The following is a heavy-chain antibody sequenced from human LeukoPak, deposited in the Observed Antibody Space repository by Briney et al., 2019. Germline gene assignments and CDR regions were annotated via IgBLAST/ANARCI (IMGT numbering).Heavy chain of an antibody. CDR2: INPNSGDT. CDR3: AREGSGYTYGRGSYFDY. CDR1: GYTLIFYY. D-gene: IGHD5-18*01. Sequence: ASVKVSCKASGYTLIFYYIHWVRQAPGQGLEWMGRINPNSGDTNFAQKFQGRVTMTRDTSISTAYMDLSGLRPDDTAVYYCAREGSGYTYGRGSYFDYWGHGILVTVSS. V-gene: IGHV1-2*06. J-gene: IGHJ4*01.